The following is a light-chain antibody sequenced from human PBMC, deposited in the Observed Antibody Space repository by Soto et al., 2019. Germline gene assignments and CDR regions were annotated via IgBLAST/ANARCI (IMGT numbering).Light chain of an antibody. CDR3: QQYNNWPWT. V-gene: IGKV3-15*01. CDR2: GAS. CDR1: QSISDT. J-gene: IGKJ1*01. Sequence: DTVITHAPATLSVSPGGRATLSCRASQSISDTLAWYQQKPGQAPRLLIHGASTRATGFPARFGGSGSGTDFTLTISSLQSEDFAIYYCQQYNNWPWTFGQGTKVDIK.